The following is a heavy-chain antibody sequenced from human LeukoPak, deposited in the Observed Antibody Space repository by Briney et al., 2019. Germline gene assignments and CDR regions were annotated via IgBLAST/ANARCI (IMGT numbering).Heavy chain of an antibody. CDR1: GFTFSSYA. J-gene: IGHJ4*02. CDR2: ISYAGSNK. Sequence: GGSLRLSCAASGFTFSSYAMHWVRQAPGKGLEWVAVISYAGSNKYYADSVKGRFTISRDNSKNTLYLQMNSLSAEDTAVYYCARDRFSYLGYCSSTSCSHFDYWGQGTLVTVSS. D-gene: IGHD2-2*01. V-gene: IGHV3-30*04. CDR3: ARDRFSYLGYCSSTSCSHFDY.